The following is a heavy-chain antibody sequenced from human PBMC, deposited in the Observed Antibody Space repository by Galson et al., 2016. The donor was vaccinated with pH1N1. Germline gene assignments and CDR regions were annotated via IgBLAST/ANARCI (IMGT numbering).Heavy chain of an antibody. V-gene: IGHV5-51*01. J-gene: IGHJ4*02. CDR1: GYSFTTSW. D-gene: IGHD3-10*01. CDR3: ARHENYGSGGLDY. CDR2: IYPGDSDA. Sequence: QSGAEVKKSGESLKISCKVSGYSFTTSWIGWVRQMPGKGLEWMGIIYPGDSDAIYSPSFEGQVTMSVDKSISTAYLQWTTLKASDTALDFCARHENYGSGGLDYWGQGTLVTVSS.